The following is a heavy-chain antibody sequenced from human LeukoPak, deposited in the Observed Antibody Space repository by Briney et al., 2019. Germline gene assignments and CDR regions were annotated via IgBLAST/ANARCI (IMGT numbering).Heavy chain of an antibody. CDR3: AKGPLYSGSDYFAY. CDR1: GFTFDDYA. Sequence: GGSLRLSCAASGFTFDDYAMHWVRQAPGKGLEWVSGISWNSGSIGYADSVKGRFTISRDNAKNSLYLQMNSLRSEDTAFYYCAKGPLYSGSDYFAYWGQGTLVTVSS. CDR2: ISWNSGSI. V-gene: IGHV3-9*01. J-gene: IGHJ4*02. D-gene: IGHD1-26*01.